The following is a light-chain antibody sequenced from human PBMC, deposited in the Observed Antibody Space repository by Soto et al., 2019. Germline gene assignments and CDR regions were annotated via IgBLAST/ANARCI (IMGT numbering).Light chain of an antibody. CDR3: QQYDSSPQT. V-gene: IGKV3-20*01. CDR2: GAS. Sequence: EIVLTQSPGTLSLSPGERATLSCRASQSVSSSYLAWYQQKPGQTPRLLIYGASSRATGIPDRFSGSGSGTDFTLTISRLEPDDFAVYYCQQYDSSPQTFGQGTRVEV. J-gene: IGKJ1*01. CDR1: QSVSSSY.